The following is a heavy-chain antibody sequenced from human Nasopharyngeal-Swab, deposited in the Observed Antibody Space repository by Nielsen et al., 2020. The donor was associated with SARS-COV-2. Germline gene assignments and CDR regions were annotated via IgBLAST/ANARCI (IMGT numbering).Heavy chain of an antibody. CDR1: GGSISFGSYY. CDR3: ARGELLNSYYYYYMDV. D-gene: IGHD1-26*01. V-gene: IGHV4-61*02. Sequence: SETLSLTCTVSGGSISFGSYYWSWIRQPAGKGLEWIGRIYTSGSTNYNPSLKSRVTISVDTSKNQFSLKLSSVTAADTAVYYCARGELLNSYYYYYMDVWGKGTTVTVSS. J-gene: IGHJ6*03. CDR2: IYTSGST.